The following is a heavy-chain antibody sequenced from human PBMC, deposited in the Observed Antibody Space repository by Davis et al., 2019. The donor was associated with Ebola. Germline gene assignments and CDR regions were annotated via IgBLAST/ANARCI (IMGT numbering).Heavy chain of an antibody. CDR3: ARRGSYYYDSSGYYGVGYYFDY. J-gene: IGHJ4*02. Sequence: MPSETLSLTCTVSGGSISSYYWSWIRQPPGKGLEWIGYIYYSGSTNYNPSLKSRVTISVDTSKNQFSLKLSSVTAADTAVYYCARRGSYYYDSSGYYGVGYYFDYWGQGTLVTVSS. CDR1: GGSISSYY. V-gene: IGHV4-59*08. CDR2: IYYSGST. D-gene: IGHD3-22*01.